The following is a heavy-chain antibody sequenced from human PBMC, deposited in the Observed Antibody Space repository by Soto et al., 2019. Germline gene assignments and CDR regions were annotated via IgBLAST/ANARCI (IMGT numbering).Heavy chain of an antibody. V-gene: IGHV2-5*02. CDR3: ANVGGVEQWLYRVDH. CDR2: IYWDDDK. D-gene: IGHD6-19*01. J-gene: IGHJ4*02. Sequence: QITLKESGPSLVKPTQTLTLTCTFSGFSLTTTGVGVVWIRQPPGKALEWLALIYWDDDKHYSPSLRSRLTVTKDTTKNQVALTPTNVDPADTGTYFCANVGGVEQWLYRVDHWGQGTLVTVSS. CDR1: GFSLTTTGVG.